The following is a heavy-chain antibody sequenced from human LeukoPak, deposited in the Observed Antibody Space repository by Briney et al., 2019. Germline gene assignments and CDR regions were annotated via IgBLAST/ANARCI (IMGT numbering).Heavy chain of an antibody. V-gene: IGHV3-30-3*01. D-gene: IGHD4-17*01. J-gene: IGHJ4*02. CDR1: GFIFRNYA. Sequence: PGGSLRLSCAASGFIFRNYAMHWVRQAPGKGLEWVAAISYDGSIKDYADSVKGRFTISRDNSQNTLDLQMNNLRAEDTAVYYCARGGADYVIGYWGQGTLVTVSS. CDR3: ARGGADYVIGY. CDR2: ISYDGSIK.